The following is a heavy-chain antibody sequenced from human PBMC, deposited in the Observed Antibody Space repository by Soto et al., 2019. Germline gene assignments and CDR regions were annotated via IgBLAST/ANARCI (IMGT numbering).Heavy chain of an antibody. CDR3: ARVIVVVVAATFDY. CDR2: IYYSGST. D-gene: IGHD2-15*01. Sequence: SETLSLTCTVSGGSIGSGDYYWSWIRQPPGKGLEWIGYIYYSGSTYYNPSLKSRVTISVDTSKNQFSLKLCSVTAADTAVYYCARVIVVVVAATFDYWGQGTLVTVSS. CDR1: GGSIGSGDYY. V-gene: IGHV4-30-4*01. J-gene: IGHJ4*02.